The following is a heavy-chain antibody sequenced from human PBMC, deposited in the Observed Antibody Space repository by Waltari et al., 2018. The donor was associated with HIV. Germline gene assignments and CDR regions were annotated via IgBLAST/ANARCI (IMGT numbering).Heavy chain of an antibody. J-gene: IGHJ6*02. CDR2: IIPIFGTA. V-gene: IGHV1-69*06. Sequence: QVQLVQSGAEVKKPGSSVKVSCKASGGTFSSYAISWVRQAPGQGLEWMGGIIPIFGTANYAQKFQGRVTITADKSTSTAYMELSSLRSEDTAVYYCARAPLEGATIMDYYYGMDVWGQGTTVTVSS. CDR3: ARAPLEGATIMDYYYGMDV. CDR1: GGTFSSYA. D-gene: IGHD5-12*01.